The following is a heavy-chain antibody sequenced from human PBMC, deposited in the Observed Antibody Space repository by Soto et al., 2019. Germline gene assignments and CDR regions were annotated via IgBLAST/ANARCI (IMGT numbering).Heavy chain of an antibody. D-gene: IGHD3-10*01. CDR1: GIRFSFYG. Sequence: QEQLVASGGGVVQPGRSLRLSCAASGIRFSFYGMHWVRQTPGKGLEWVAIIWHDATQKYYAESVKGRFTVSRDNSENMFYLQMDSLRDEDTAVYYCAGHQGVGPLLWGQGILVTVSS. V-gene: IGHV3-33*03. CDR3: AGHQGVGPLL. J-gene: IGHJ4*02. CDR2: IWHDATQK.